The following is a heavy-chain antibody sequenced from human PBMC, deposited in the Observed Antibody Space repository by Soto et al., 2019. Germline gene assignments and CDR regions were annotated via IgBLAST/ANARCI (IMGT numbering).Heavy chain of an antibody. CDR2: INSDGSST. Sequence: GGSLRLSCAASGFTFSSYWMHWVRQAPGKGLVWVSRINSDGSSTSYADSVKGRFTISRDNAKNTLYLQMNSLRAEDTAVYYCARAGGSTSWFYYYYYMDVWGKGTTVTVSS. J-gene: IGHJ6*03. CDR3: ARAGGSTSWFYYYYYMDV. D-gene: IGHD2-2*01. V-gene: IGHV3-74*01. CDR1: GFTFSSYW.